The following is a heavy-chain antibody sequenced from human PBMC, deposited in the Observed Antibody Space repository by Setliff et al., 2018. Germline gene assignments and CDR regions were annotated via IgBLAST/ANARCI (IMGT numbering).Heavy chain of an antibody. CDR3: ARHLLVQGTYHFDY. CDR1: GGSISSGSDY. D-gene: IGHD3-10*01. J-gene: IGHJ4*02. CDR2: MYYSGST. Sequence: PSETLSLTCSVSGGSISSGSDYWGWIRQSPGKGLEWIGSMYYSGSTYYNPSLKGRVTLSVDTTKNQFSLKLTSMNAADTAVYFCARHLLVQGTYHFDYWGQGSPVTVSS. V-gene: IGHV4-39*01.